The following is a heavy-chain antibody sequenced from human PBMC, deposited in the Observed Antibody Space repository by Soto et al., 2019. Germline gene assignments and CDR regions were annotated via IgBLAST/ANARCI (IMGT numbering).Heavy chain of an antibody. CDR1: GYSFTSYW. CDR2: IDPSESYT. Sequence: PGESLKISCKGSGYSFTSYWISWVRQMPGKGLEGMGRIDPSESYTNYSPSFQRHVTISADKSITTAYLQWSSLKASDTAMYYCARWGRYFDWLPQGYYGMDVWGQGTTVTVSS. D-gene: IGHD3-9*01. CDR3: ARWGRYFDWLPQGYYGMDV. J-gene: IGHJ6*02. V-gene: IGHV5-10-1*01.